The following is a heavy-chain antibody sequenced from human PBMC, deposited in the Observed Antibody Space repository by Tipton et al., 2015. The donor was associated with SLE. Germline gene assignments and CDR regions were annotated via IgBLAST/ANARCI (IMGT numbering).Heavy chain of an antibody. CDR1: GFTFSDYY. D-gene: IGHD6-13*01. CDR3: ARGVGSSWYIDY. Sequence: RSLRLSCAASGFTFSDYYMSWIRQAPGKGLEWVAVISYDGSNKYYADSVKGRFTISRDNSKNTLYLQMNSLRAEDTAVYYCARGVGSSWYIDYWGQGTLVTVSS. V-gene: IGHV3-30*03. J-gene: IGHJ4*02. CDR2: ISYDGSNK.